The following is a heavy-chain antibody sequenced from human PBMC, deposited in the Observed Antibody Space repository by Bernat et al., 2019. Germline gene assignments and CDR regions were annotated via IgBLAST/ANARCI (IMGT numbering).Heavy chain of an antibody. CDR3: ARVTARAHGMDV. Sequence: QVQLVQSGAEVKKPGASVKVSCKASGYTFTSFDINWVRQATGQGLEWMGWMNPNSGNTGYAQKFQGRVTMTRDTSISTAYMEVSGLRSEDTAMYYCARVTARAHGMDVWGHGTTVTVSS. CDR2: MNPNSGNT. V-gene: IGHV1-8*01. CDR1: GYTFTSFD. J-gene: IGHJ6*02. D-gene: IGHD6-6*01.